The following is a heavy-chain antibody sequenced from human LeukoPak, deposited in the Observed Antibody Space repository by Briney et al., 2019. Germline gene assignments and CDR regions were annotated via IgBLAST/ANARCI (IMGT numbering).Heavy chain of an antibody. Sequence: GESLKISCQGSGYSFSNYWIGWVRQMPGKGLEWMGIIYPGDSDTRYSPSFEGQVTISVDKSISTAYLQWSSLKASDTAIYYCARRGCSGGRCYDYWGQGTLVTVSS. J-gene: IGHJ4*02. D-gene: IGHD2-15*01. CDR1: GYSFSNYW. V-gene: IGHV5-51*01. CDR2: IYPGDSDT. CDR3: ARRGCSGGRCYDY.